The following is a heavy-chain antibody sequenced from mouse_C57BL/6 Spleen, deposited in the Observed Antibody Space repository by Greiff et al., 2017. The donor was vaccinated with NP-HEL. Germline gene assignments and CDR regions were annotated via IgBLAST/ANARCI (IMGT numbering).Heavy chain of an antibody. J-gene: IGHJ2*01. CDR1: GYTFTDYY. Sequence: QVQLKQSGAELVRPGASVKLSCKASGYTFTDYYINWVKQRPGQGLEWIARIYPGSGNTYYNEKFKGKATLTAEKSSSTAYMQLSSLTSEDSAVYFCAREDYYGSPFDYWGQGTTLTVSS. D-gene: IGHD1-1*01. CDR2: IYPGSGNT. V-gene: IGHV1-76*01. CDR3: AREDYYGSPFDY.